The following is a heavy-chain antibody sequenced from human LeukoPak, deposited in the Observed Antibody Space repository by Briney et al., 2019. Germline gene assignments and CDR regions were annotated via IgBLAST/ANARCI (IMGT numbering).Heavy chain of an antibody. CDR1: GYTFTGYY. D-gene: IGHD1-26*01. CDR3: ARDGEVGATAPHTRSYYYYMDV. V-gene: IGHV1-2*02. Sequence: AASVKVSCKASGYTFTGYYMHWVRQAPGQGLEWMGWINPNSGGTNYAQKFQGGVTMTRDTSISTAYMELSRLRSDDTAVYYCARDGEVGATAPHTRSYYYYMDVWGKGTTVTVSS. J-gene: IGHJ6*03. CDR2: INPNSGGT.